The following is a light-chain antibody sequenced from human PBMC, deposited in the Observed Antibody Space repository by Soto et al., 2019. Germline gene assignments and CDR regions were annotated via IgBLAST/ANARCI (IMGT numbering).Light chain of an antibody. CDR1: ISNIGSNP. Sequence: QPVLTQPPSASGTPGRRVTISCSGSISNIGSNPVNWYQQLPGPAPKLLIYSNNQRPSGVPDRFSGSKSGTSASLAISGLQSEDEADYYCAAWDDSLNGPVFGGGTTVTVL. V-gene: IGLV1-44*01. J-gene: IGLJ3*02. CDR2: SNN. CDR3: AAWDDSLNGPV.